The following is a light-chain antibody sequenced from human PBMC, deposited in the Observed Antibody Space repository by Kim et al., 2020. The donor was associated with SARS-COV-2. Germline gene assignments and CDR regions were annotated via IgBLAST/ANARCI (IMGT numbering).Light chain of an antibody. Sequence: SYELTQPPSVSVSPGRTASITCSGNKLGDKYVCWYQQRPGQSPVVVIYQDNKRPSGIPERFSASNSGNTATLTISGTQAMDEADYYYQAWDSGTVVFGGGTQLTVL. CDR3: QAWDSGTVV. V-gene: IGLV3-1*01. CDR1: KLGDKY. CDR2: QDN. J-gene: IGLJ2*01.